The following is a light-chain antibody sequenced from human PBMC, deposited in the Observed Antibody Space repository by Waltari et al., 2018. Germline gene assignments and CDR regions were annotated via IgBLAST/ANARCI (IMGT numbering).Light chain of an antibody. CDR3: SSYTTSNSFV. Sequence: QSALTQPASVSGSPGQSITISCTGTSNDIGNYKYVSWYQQNPGKAPKLMIYDVSNRPSGVSYRCSASKAGNTASLTISGLQAEDEADYYCSSYTTSNSFVFGSGTTVTVL. CDR1: SNDIGNYKY. V-gene: IGLV2-14*03. J-gene: IGLJ1*01. CDR2: DVS.